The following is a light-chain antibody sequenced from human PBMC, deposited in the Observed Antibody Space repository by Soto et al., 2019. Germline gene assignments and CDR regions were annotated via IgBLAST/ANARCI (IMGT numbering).Light chain of an antibody. Sequence: EIVMTQSSATLSVSPGERATLSCRASQSVSSNLAWYQQKPGQAPRLLIYGASTRATGIPARFSGSGSGTEFTLTISSLQSEDSAVYYCQQYNNWPPLTFGGGTKVEIK. J-gene: IGKJ4*01. CDR1: QSVSSN. V-gene: IGKV3-15*01. CDR2: GAS. CDR3: QQYNNWPPLT.